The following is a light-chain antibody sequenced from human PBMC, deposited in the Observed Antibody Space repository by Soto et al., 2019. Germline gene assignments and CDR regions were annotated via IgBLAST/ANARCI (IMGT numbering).Light chain of an antibody. CDR2: DVN. J-gene: IGLJ2*01. CDR3: TSYASGSSHVV. Sequence: QSALTQPASVSGSPGQSITLSCTETSSDIGGYDYVSWYQRHPGKAPKLIIYDVNNRPSGVSNRFSGSKSGNTASLTISGLQAQDEADYNCTSYASGSSHVVFGGGTKLTVL. CDR1: SSDIGGYDY. V-gene: IGLV2-14*01.